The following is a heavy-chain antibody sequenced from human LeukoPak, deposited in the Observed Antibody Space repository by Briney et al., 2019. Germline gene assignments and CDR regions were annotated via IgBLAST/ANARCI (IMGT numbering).Heavy chain of an antibody. CDR3: ASWPHFWSGFMY. D-gene: IGHD3-3*02. CDR1: GYTFTSYY. CDR2: INPNSGGT. V-gene: IGHV1-2*02. J-gene: IGHJ4*02. Sequence: ASVKVSCKASGYTFTSYYMHWVRQAPGQGLEWMGWINPNSGGTNYAQKFQGRVTMTRDTSISTAYMELSRLRSDDTAVYYCASWPHFWSGFMYWGQGTLVTVSS.